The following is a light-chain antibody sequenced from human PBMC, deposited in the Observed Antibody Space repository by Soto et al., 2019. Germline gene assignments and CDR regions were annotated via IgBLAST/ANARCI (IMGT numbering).Light chain of an antibody. CDR2: TTN. V-gene: IGLV7-43*01. CDR1: TGAVTSDNY. Sequence: QAVVTQEPSLTVSPGGTVTLTCASSTGAVTSDNYPSWFQQQPGQAPRTLIYTTNSRHSWTPARFSGSLLGGKAALTLSGVQYEDEADYYCPLYYGGAHLVFGGGTQLTVL. J-gene: IGLJ7*01. CDR3: PLYYGGAHLV.